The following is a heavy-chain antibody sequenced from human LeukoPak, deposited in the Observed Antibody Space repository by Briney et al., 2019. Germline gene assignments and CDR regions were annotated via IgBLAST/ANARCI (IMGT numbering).Heavy chain of an antibody. Sequence: GGSLRLSCAASGFTVSSNFMSWVRQAPGKGLEWVSLIYSGGSTYYSDSVKGRFTISRDNAKNTLYLQMNSLRAEDTAVYYCARKKITMVRGAPLFDYWGQGTLVTVSS. CDR3: ARKKITMVRGAPLFDY. J-gene: IGHJ4*02. D-gene: IGHD3-10*01. V-gene: IGHV3-66*01. CDR1: GFTVSSNF. CDR2: IYSGGST.